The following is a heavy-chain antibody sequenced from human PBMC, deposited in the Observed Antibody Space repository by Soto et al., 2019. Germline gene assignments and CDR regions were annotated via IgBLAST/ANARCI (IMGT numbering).Heavy chain of an antibody. V-gene: IGHV1-3*01. J-gene: IGHJ6*02. CDR2: INAGNGNT. CDR3: ARESRVRGVIMGYYYYGMDV. CDR1: GYTFTSYA. D-gene: IGHD3-10*01. Sequence: GASVKVSCKASGYTFTSYAMHWVRQAPGQRLEWMGWINAGNGNTKYSQKFQGRVTITRDTSASTAYMELSSLRSEDTAVYYCARESRVRGVIMGYYYYGMDVWGQGTTVTVSS.